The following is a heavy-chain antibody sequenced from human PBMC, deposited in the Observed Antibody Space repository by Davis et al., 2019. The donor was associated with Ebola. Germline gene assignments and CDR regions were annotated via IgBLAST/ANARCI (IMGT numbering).Heavy chain of an antibody. J-gene: IGHJ4*02. CDR2: ISAYNGNT. CDR1: GYTFTSYG. V-gene: IGHV1-18*04. CDR3: ARDRGGDYSFDS. Sequence: ASVKVSCKASGYTFTSYGISWVRQAPGQGLEWMGWISAYNGNTNYAQKFQGRVTITRDTSASTAYMELSSLRSEDTSVYYCARDRGGDYSFDSWGQGTLVTVSS. D-gene: IGHD3-10*01.